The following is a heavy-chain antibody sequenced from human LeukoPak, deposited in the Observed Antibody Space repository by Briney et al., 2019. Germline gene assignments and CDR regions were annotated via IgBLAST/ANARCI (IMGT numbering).Heavy chain of an antibody. J-gene: IGHJ6*02. CDR1: GGSISSYI. D-gene: IGHD6-19*01. CDR3: ARDLGSGRYGMDV. CDR2: IYTSGST. Sequence: SETLSLTCSVSGGSISSYIWSWIRQPPGKGLEWIGYIYTSGSTDYNPSLKSRVTMSVDTSKNQFSLKLSSVTAADTAVYYCARDLGSGRYGMDVWGQGTTVTVSS. V-gene: IGHV4-4*09.